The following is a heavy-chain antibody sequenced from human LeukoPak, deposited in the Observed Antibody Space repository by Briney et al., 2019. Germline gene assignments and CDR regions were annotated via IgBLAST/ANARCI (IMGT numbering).Heavy chain of an antibody. CDR2: INHSGST. CDR3: AGRYCGGDCYSYYFDY. J-gene: IGHJ4*02. CDR1: GGSFSGYY. D-gene: IGHD2-21*02. Sequence: PSETLSLTCAVYGGSFSGYYWSWIRQPPGKGLEWIGEINHSGSTNYNPSLKSRVTISVDTSKNQFSLKLSSVTAADTAVYYCAGRYCGGDCYSYYFDYWGQGTLVSVSS. V-gene: IGHV4-34*01.